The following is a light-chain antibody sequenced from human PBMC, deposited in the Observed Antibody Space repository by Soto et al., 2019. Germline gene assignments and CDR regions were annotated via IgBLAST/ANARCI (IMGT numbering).Light chain of an antibody. CDR1: SSDVGGYNY. V-gene: IGLV2-11*01. J-gene: IGLJ2*01. CDR2: DVT. CDR3: CSYAGSYILL. Sequence: QSVLTQPRSVSGSPGQSVTISCTGTSSDVGGYNYVSWYQQHPGKAPKLMIYDVTKRPSGVPDRFSGSKSGYTASLTISGLQAEDEADYYCCSYAGSYILLFGGGTKVTVL.